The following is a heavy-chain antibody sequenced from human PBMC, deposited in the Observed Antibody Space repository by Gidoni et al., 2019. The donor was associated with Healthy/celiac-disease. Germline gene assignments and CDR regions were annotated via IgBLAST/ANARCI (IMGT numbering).Heavy chain of an antibody. CDR2: ISSSSSYI. V-gene: IGHV3-21*01. CDR1: GFTFSSYS. CDR3: ARDSPTSRPFDY. J-gene: IGHJ4*02. Sequence: EVQLVESGGGLVKPGGSLRLSCAASGFTFSSYSMNWVRQAPGKGREVVSSISSSSSYIYYADSVKGRFTISRDNAKNSLYLQMNSLRAEDTAVYYCARDSPTSRPFDYWGQGTLVTVSS. D-gene: IGHD2-2*01.